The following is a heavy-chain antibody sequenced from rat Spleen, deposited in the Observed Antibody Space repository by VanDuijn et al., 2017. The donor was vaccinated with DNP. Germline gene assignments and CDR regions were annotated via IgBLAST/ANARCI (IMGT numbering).Heavy chain of an antibody. CDR1: GCTFNSYW. V-gene: IGHV5-31*01. CDR3: ARDTGSNWFAY. CDR2: ITISGGST. J-gene: IGHJ3*01. Sequence: EVQLVESGGDLVQPGRSLKRYCVASGCTFNSYWMTWIRQVPGKGLEWVASITISGGSTYYPDSVKGPFTIPRDNAKNTLYLKMNIHRSLDTATYYCARDTGSNWFAYWGQGTLVTVSS. D-gene: IGHD5-1*01.